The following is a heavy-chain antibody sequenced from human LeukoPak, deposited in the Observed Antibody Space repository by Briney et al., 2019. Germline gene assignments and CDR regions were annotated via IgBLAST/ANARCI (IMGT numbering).Heavy chain of an antibody. Sequence: SETLSLTCTVSGGSISSYYWSWIRQPPGKGLEWIGYIYYSGSTNYNPSLKSRVTISVDTSKNQFSLKLSSVTAADTAVYYCARAHYDILTGYSPYYCGMDVWGQGTTVTVSS. CDR3: ARAHYDILTGYSPYYCGMDV. CDR2: IYYSGST. J-gene: IGHJ6*02. D-gene: IGHD3-9*01. CDR1: GGSISSYY. V-gene: IGHV4-59*08.